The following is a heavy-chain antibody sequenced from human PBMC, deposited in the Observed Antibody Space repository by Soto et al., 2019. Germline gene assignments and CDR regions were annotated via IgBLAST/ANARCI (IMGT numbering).Heavy chain of an antibody. CDR3: LKLRYFDWSSYNWFEY. CDR1: GFTFSSYA. CDR2: ISGSGATT. D-gene: IGHD3-9*01. J-gene: IGHJ5*01. V-gene: IGHV3-23*01. Sequence: GGSLRLSCAASGFTFSSYAMSWVRQAPGKGLEWVSAISGSGATTSYADSVKGRFTVSRDNSKNTLYLQMNSLRVEDTAVYYCLKLRYFDWSSYNWFEYWGQATPGTVSS.